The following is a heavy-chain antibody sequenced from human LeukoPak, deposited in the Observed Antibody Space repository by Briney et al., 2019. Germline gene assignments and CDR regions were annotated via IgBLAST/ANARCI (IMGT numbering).Heavy chain of an antibody. J-gene: IGHJ4*02. CDR3: ARLGYYDSSGYPSYVWFDY. V-gene: IGHV5-51*01. CDR1: GYSFTSYW. Sequence: GESLKISCKGFGYSFTSYWIGWVRQMPGKGLEWMGIIYPGDSDTRYSPSFQGQVTISADKSISTAYLQWSSLKASDTAMYYCARLGYYDSSGYPSYVWFDYWGQGTLVTVSS. CDR2: IYPGDSDT. D-gene: IGHD3-22*01.